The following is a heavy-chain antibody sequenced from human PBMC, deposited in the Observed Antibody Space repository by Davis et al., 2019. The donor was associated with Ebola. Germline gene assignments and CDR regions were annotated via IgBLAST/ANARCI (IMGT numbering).Heavy chain of an antibody. CDR3: TRGPLSRGMYYFDY. CDR1: GFTFGDYA. Sequence: PGGSLRLSCTASGFTFGDYAMSWVRQAPGKGLEWVGFIRSKAYGGTTEYAASVKGRFTISRDDSKSIAYLQMNSLKTEDTAVYYCTRGPLSRGMYYFDYWGQGTLVTVSS. D-gene: IGHD3-10*01. V-gene: IGHV3-49*04. CDR2: IRSKAYGGTT. J-gene: IGHJ4*02.